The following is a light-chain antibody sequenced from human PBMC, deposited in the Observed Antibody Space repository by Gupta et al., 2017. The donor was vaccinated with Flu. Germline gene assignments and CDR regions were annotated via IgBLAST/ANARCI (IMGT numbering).Light chain of an antibody. CDR1: QGLVYSDGNTY. J-gene: IGKJ1*01. V-gene: IGKV2-30*01. CDR2: RVS. Sequence: VAITPSPLFLAVTLGQPASISCRSSQGLVYSDGNTYLTWIQQRPGQSPRRLIYRVSNRESGVPDRFSGSGSGTDFTLRISRVEADDVGIYYCMQGAHWPWAFGQGTKLEIK. CDR3: MQGAHWPWA.